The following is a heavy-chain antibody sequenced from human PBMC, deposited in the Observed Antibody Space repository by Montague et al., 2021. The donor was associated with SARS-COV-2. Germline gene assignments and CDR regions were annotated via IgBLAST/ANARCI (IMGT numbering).Heavy chain of an antibody. Sequence: SLRLSCAASGFTFSIYVMHWVRQAPGKGLVWVSRINSDGISTSYADSVKGRFTVSRDNAKNTLYLQMNSLRAEDTAVYYCVREGIVATNMFDFWGQGTLVTVSS. J-gene: IGHJ4*02. CDR2: INSDGIST. CDR3: VREGIVATNMFDF. CDR1: GFTFSIYV. D-gene: IGHD5-12*01. V-gene: IGHV3-74*01.